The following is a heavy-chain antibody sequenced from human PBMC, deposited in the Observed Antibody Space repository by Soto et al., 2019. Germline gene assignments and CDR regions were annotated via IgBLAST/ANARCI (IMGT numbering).Heavy chain of an antibody. CDR3: ARDHHRYSGYDYVDY. CDR1: GFTFSNYA. Sequence: GGSLRLSCAASGFTFSNYAMHWVRQAPGKGLEWVSYISSSSSYTNYADSVKGRFTISRDNAKNSLYLQMNSLRAEDTAVYYCARDHHRYSGYDYVDYWGQGTLVTVSS. J-gene: IGHJ4*02. CDR2: ISSSSSYT. D-gene: IGHD5-12*01. V-gene: IGHV3-11*05.